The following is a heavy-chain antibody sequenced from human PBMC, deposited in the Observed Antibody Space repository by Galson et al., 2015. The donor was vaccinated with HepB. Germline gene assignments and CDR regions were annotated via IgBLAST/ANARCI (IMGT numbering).Heavy chain of an antibody. J-gene: IGHJ4*02. Sequence: SLRLSCAASGFIVSSNHMNWVRQAPGKGLDWVSVINSDGNTYYADSVKGRFTISRDNSKNTVYLQMNSLRAEDTAVYYCAKAEGYSGYDPWGYYFDYWGQGTLVTVSS. CDR3: AKAEGYSGYDPWGYYFDY. D-gene: IGHD5-12*01. CDR2: INSDGNT. CDR1: GFIVSSNH. V-gene: IGHV3-53*05.